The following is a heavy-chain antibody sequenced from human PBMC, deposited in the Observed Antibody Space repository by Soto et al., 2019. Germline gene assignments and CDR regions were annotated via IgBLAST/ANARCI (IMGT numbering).Heavy chain of an antibody. CDR3: VRDMHAGFTHDVDP. Sequence: EPLSLTWVVAGACVTTYHGTWFRQYPGKGLEWIAYTAYTGNTNYNPSLKSRVTISIDTTKNQLSLKLTSMTAADTAVYYCVRDMHAGFTHDVDPWGQGTLVT. J-gene: IGHJ5*02. D-gene: IGHD1-1*01. CDR1: GACVTTYH. V-gene: IGHV4-59*02. CDR2: TAYTGNT.